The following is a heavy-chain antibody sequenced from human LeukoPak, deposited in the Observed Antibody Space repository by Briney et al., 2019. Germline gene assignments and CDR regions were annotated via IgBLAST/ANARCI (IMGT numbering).Heavy chain of an antibody. CDR3: ARSPNWGSVDYWYFDL. V-gene: IGHV4-59*01. CDR2: IYYSGSA. Sequence: PSETLSLTCTVSGGSISSYYWSWIRQPPGKGLEWIGYIYYSGSANYNPSLKSRVTISVDTSKNQFSLKLSSVTAADTAVYYCARSPNWGSVDYWYFDLWGRGTLVTVSS. CDR1: GGSISSYY. D-gene: IGHD7-27*01. J-gene: IGHJ2*01.